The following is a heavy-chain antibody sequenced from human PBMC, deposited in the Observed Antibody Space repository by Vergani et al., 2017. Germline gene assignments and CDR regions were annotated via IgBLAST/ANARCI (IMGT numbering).Heavy chain of an antibody. Sequence: QLQLQESGPGLVKPSETLSLTCTVSGGSISSSSYYWGWIRQPPGKGLEWIGSIYYSGSTYYNPSLKSRVTISVDTSKNQFSLKLSSVTAADTAVYYCASLYNWNYEEVRAFDSGGEGTMVTVSS. CDR3: ASLYNWNYEEVRAFDS. CDR2: IYYSGST. V-gene: IGHV4-39*01. CDR1: GGSISSSSYY. D-gene: IGHD1-7*01. J-gene: IGHJ3*02.